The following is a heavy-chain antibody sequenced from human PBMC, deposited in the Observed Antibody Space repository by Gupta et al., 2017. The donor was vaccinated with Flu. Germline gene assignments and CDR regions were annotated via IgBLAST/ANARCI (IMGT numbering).Heavy chain of an antibody. J-gene: IGHJ6*02. CDR3: VRLTYRYSRSWDYYALDV. D-gene: IGHD3-16*01. V-gene: IGHV3-23*01. CDR2: INSGGDDT. Sequence: RTWVRQAPGKGLQWVSTINSGGDDTFYVASVKGRFTISRDNSRNTLFLQMNSLRAEETAKYYCVRLTYRYSRSWDYYALDVWGQGTTVTVS.